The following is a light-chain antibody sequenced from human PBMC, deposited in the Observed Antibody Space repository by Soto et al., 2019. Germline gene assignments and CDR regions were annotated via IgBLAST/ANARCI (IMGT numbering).Light chain of an antibody. CDR3: SSYTSTLVI. V-gene: IGLV2-14*01. CDR1: SSDVGGYTY. Sequence: QSVLTQPASVSGSPGQSITISCTGTSSDVGGYTYVSWYQQHPGKAPKLMIYEVSERPSGVSDRFSGSKSGNTASLTISGLQAEDEADYYCSSYTSTLVIFGGGTQLTVL. J-gene: IGLJ2*01. CDR2: EVS.